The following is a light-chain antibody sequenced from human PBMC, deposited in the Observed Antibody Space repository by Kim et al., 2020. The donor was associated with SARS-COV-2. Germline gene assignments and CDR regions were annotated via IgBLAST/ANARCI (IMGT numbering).Light chain of an antibody. Sequence: EIVLTQSPGTLSLSPGERATLSCRASQTISSNYLVWYQQKPGQAPRLLIYGASSRATGIPDKFSGSGSGTDFTLTISRLEPEDFAVYYCQQYGSSPITFGQGTRLEIK. CDR2: GAS. CDR1: QTISSNY. V-gene: IGKV3-20*01. CDR3: QQYGSSPIT. J-gene: IGKJ5*01.